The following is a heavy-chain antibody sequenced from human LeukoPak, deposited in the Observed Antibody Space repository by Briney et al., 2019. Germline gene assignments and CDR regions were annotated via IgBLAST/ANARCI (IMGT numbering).Heavy chain of an antibody. CDR2: IFSSISYI. CDR3: ARIGFWSCSNYYGMDV. Sequence: PGGSLRLSCAASRFTFSSYSKNTVRQAPGKRLECVSSIFSSISYIYYTDTLKSRYTISRDNAKNSQYLKMNSLRAEETAVYYCARIGFWSCSNYYGMDVWGQEGTVTVSS. V-gene: IGHV3-21*01. J-gene: IGHJ6*01. D-gene: IGHD3-3*01. CDR1: RFTFSSYS.